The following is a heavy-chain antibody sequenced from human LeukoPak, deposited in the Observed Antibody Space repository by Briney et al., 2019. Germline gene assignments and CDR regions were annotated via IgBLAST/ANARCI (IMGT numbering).Heavy chain of an antibody. D-gene: IGHD6-19*01. J-gene: IGHJ4*02. CDR3: ARLSKVYTSANFDY. CDR1: GDSISSYY. CDR2: IYYSGSA. V-gene: IGHV4-59*08. Sequence: PSETLSLTCTVSGDSISSYYWNWIRQPPGKGLEWIGYIYYSGSANYNPSHKSRVTISVDTSKNQFSLKLSSVTAADTAVYYCARLSKVYTSANFDYWGQGTLVTVSS.